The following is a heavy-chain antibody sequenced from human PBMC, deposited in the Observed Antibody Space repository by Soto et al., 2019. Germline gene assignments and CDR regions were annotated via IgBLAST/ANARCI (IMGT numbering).Heavy chain of an antibody. J-gene: IGHJ4*02. Sequence: PGLSLKISYKGSGYNFAGYWIAWVRQIPGKGLELMGIIYPSDSDTRYRPSFQGQVTISADKSISSAYLQWSSLRASDTAMYYCARGGVSTRTFGYWGQGTPVTVSS. V-gene: IGHV5-51*01. CDR3: ARGGVSTRTFGY. CDR2: IYPSDSDT. CDR1: GYNFAGYW. D-gene: IGHD3-3*01.